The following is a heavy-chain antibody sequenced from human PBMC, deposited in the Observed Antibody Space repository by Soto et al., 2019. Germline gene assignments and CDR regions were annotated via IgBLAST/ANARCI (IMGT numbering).Heavy chain of an antibody. CDR2: IIPIFGTA. Sequence: QVQLVQSGAEVKKPGSSVKVSCKASGGTFSSYAISWVRQAPGQGLEWMGGIIPIFGTANYAQKFQGRVTSTADEATSTADMELSSLRSEDTAVYYCAIRTGGATTPHPNYFDYWGQGTLVTVSS. CDR3: AIRTGGATTPHPNYFDY. V-gene: IGHV1-69*01. J-gene: IGHJ4*02. D-gene: IGHD1-26*01. CDR1: GGTFSSYA.